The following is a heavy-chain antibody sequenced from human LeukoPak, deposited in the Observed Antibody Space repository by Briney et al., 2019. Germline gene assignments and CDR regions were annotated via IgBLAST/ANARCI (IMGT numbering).Heavy chain of an antibody. CDR1: GGSISTYY. Sequence: PSETLSLTCTVSGGSISTYYWSWIRQPPGKGLEWIGYIYHSGSTNYNPSLKSRVTISVDKSKNQFSLKLSSVTAADTAVYYCARGNYYGSGSYFLSDQWGQGTLVTVSS. CDR2: IYHSGST. V-gene: IGHV4-59*01. CDR3: ARGNYYGSGSYFLSDQ. D-gene: IGHD3-10*01. J-gene: IGHJ4*02.